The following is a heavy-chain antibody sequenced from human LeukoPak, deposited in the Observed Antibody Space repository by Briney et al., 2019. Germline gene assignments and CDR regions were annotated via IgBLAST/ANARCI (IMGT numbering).Heavy chain of an antibody. CDR3: ARERDGDTFDY. CDR1: GFTVSSTH. V-gene: IGHV3-7*01. D-gene: IGHD3-10*01. CDR2: INQDGSEK. Sequence: PGGSLRLSCAASGFTVSSTHMTWVRQAPGKGLEWVANINQDGSEKYYVDSVKGRFTISRDNAKNSLYLQMSSLRAEDTAVYYCARERDGDTFDYWGQGTLVTVSS. J-gene: IGHJ4*02.